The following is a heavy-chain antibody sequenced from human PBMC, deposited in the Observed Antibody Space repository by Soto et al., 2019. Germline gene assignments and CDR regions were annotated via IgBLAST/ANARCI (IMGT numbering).Heavy chain of an antibody. D-gene: IGHD1-26*01. J-gene: IGHJ4*02. V-gene: IGHV4-59*01. CDR3: AMSSPERVGATKQNPFDY. Sequence: SETLSRTCTVSGGSISSYYLSWIRQPPGKCLEWIGYIYYSGSTNYNPSLKSRVTISVDTSKNQFSLKLSSVTAADTAVYYCAMSSPERVGATKQNPFDYWGQGNLVTVSS. CDR1: GGSISSYY. CDR2: IYYSGST.